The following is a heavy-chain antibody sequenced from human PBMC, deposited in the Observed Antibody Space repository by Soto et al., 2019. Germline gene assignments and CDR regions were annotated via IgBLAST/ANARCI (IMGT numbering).Heavy chain of an antibody. V-gene: IGHV3-7*03. Sequence: EVQLVESGGGLVQPGGSLRLSCAASGFTFSSYWMSWFRQAPGKGLEWVANIKQDGSEKYSVDSVKGRFTISRDNAKNSLYLQMNSLRAEDTAIDSGAKIRLLTTVDYWGQGTPVTVSS. CDR3: AKIRLLTTVDY. J-gene: IGHJ4*02. D-gene: IGHD4-17*01. CDR1: GFTFSSYW. CDR2: IKQDGSEK.